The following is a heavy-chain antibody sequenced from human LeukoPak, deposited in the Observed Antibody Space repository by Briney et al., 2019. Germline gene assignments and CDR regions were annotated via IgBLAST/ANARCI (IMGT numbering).Heavy chain of an antibody. V-gene: IGHV3-48*01. Sequence: PGGSLRLSCAASGFTFSSYSMNWVRQAPGKGLEWLSFISGSGTFIYYADSVRGRFTISRDSARNSLYLQMNSLRAEDTAVYYCARATYGEGYSSSWTAFDYWGQGTLVTVSS. J-gene: IGHJ4*02. D-gene: IGHD6-13*01. CDR1: GFTFSSYS. CDR3: ARATYGEGYSSSWTAFDY. CDR2: ISGSGTFI.